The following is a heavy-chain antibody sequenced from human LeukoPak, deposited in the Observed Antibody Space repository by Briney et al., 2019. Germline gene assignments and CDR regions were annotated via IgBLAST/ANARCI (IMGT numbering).Heavy chain of an antibody. CDR3: ARVGATPRYYKYYGMDV. J-gene: IGHJ6*02. CDR2: IYYSGST. Sequence: RSAETLSLTCTVSGGSISSGDLYWSWMRPPPGKGLEWIGYIYYSGSTYYNPSPQTRVTISVDTSKNQFSLKLSSVTAADTAGYYCARVGATPRYYKYYGMDVWGQGTTVTAS. CDR1: GGSISSGDLY. D-gene: IGHD1-26*01. V-gene: IGHV4-30-4*08.